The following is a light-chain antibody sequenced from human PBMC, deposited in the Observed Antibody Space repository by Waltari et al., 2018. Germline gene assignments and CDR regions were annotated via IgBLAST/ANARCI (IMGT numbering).Light chain of an antibody. CDR2: WAS. CDR3: QQYYTTPWT. V-gene: IGKV4-1*01. Sequence: DIVMTQSPDSLAVSLGERATINCESSQSVLYSSNNKNYLAWYQQKPGQPPKRLIYWASTRESGVPDRFSGSGSGTDFTISISSLQAEDVAFYYCQQYYTTPWTFGQGTKVEIK. CDR1: QSVLYSSNNKNY. J-gene: IGKJ1*01.